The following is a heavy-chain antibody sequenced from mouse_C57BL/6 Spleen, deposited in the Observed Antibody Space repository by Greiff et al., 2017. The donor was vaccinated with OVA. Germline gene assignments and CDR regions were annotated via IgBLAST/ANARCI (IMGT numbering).Heavy chain of an antibody. CDR1: GFSLSTFGMG. V-gene: IGHV8-8*01. J-gene: IGHJ4*01. D-gene: IGHD2-4*01. Sequence: LKESGPGILQPSQTLSLTCSFSGFSLSTFGMGVGWIRQPSGQGLEWLAHIWWDDDKYYNPALKSRLTISKDTSKNQVFLKIANVDTADTATYYCARVIYYDSYYAMDYWGQGTSVTVSS. CDR3: ARVIYYDSYYAMDY. CDR2: IWWDDDK.